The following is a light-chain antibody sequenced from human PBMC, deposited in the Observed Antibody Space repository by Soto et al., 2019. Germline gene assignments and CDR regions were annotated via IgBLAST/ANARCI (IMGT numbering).Light chain of an antibody. V-gene: IGLV2-18*01. CDR2: EVN. J-gene: IGLJ3*02. Sequence: QSVLTQPASVSGSPGQAITISCTGTSSDIGSYNRVSWYQQPPGTAPKLIIYEVNNRPSGVPDRFSGSKSGNTASLTISGLQAEDEADYYCQAYDYSLTASVFGGGTQLTVL. CDR3: QAYDYSLTASV. CDR1: SSDIGSYNR.